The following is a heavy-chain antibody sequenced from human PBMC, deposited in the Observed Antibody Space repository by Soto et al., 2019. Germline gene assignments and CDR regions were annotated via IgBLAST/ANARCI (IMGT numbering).Heavy chain of an antibody. CDR3: ASNMVRNYYYDYGMDV. D-gene: IGHD3-10*01. Sequence: NCYLKAAGDGYSGYPGVWVILNNRQGLEWMGGIIPIFGTANYAQKFEGRVTITADESTSTAYMELSSLRSEDKAVYYCASNMVRNYYYDYGMDVWGQGTTVTGSS. CDR2: IIPIFGTA. CDR1: GDGYSGYP. J-gene: IGHJ6*02. V-gene: IGHV1-69*01.